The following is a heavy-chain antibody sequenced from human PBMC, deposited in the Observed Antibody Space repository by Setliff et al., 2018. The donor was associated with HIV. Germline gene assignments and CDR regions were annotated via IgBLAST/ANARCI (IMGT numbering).Heavy chain of an antibody. Sequence: PSETLSLTCTVSGGSISSSSYYWGWIRQPPGKGLEWIGSMYYSGSTYYNPSPKSRVTISVDTSKNQFSLKLSSVTAADTAVYYCALSSGSYYNALDNWGQGTLVTVSS. J-gene: IGHJ4*02. CDR2: MYYSGST. D-gene: IGHD3-10*01. V-gene: IGHV4-39*01. CDR1: GGSISSSSYY. CDR3: ALSSGSYYNALDN.